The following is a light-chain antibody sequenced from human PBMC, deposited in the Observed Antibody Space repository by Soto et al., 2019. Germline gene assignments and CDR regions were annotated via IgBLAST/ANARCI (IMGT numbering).Light chain of an antibody. CDR2: DAS. V-gene: IGKV1-33*01. CDR1: QDISNY. J-gene: IGKJ4*01. CDR3: KPDDNLPPLS. Sequence: DIQMTQSPSSLSASVGDRVTITCQASQDISNYLNWYQQKPGKAPKLLIYDASNLETGVPSRFSGSGSGTDFTFTISSLPPEDIATYYCKPDDNLPPLSFGGRPKVEIK.